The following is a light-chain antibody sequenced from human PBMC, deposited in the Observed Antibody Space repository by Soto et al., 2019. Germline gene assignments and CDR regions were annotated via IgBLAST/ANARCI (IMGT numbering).Light chain of an antibody. CDR1: SSNIGANYD. V-gene: IGLV1-40*01. CDR3: GTWDSRLSTAV. Sequence: QSVLTQPPSVSGAPGQRVTISCTGSSSNIGANYDVHWYQQRPGTAPKLLIFGNNNRPSGVPDRFSGSKSGTSATLGITGLQTGDEADYYCGTWDSRLSTAVFGGGTQLTVL. J-gene: IGLJ2*01. CDR2: GNN.